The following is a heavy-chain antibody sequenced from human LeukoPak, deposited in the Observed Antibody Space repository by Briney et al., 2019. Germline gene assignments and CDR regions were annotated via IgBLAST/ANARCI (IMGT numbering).Heavy chain of an antibody. CDR2: VYIDGTI. V-gene: IGHV4-4*07. D-gene: IGHD3-16*01. CDR3: ARYGGSYAI. J-gene: IGHJ4*02. Sequence: SETLSLTCNVFGDSISTYFWTWIRQPAGKGLEWIGRVYIDGTIYYNPSLKSRISMSVDTSKNQISLEMTSVTAADTAVYYCARYGGSYAIWGQGTLVTVSS. CDR1: GDSISTYF.